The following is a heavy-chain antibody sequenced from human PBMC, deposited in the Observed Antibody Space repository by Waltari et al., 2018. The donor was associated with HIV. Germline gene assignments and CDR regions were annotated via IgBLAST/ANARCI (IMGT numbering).Heavy chain of an antibody. J-gene: IGHJ1*01. CDR2: ISAYNGNT. CDR1: GYTFTSYG. V-gene: IGHV1-18*01. D-gene: IGHD1-20*01. Sequence: VQSEREMKPPGASVKVSCKTHGYTFTSYGIRRVRLAPGQGFEWVGWISAYNGNTNYAQKFRGRVTLTTDTSTSTAYMELRGLRHEDTAIYYCARDKGASDTYKAEYFQHWGRGTLVSVSA. CDR3: ARDKGASDTYKAEYFQH.